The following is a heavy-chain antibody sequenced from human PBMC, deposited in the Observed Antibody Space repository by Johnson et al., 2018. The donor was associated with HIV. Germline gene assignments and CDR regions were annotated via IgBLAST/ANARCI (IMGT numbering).Heavy chain of an antibody. J-gene: IGHJ3*02. Sequence: QLVESGGGLVQPGGSLRLSCAASGFTFNSYWMNWVRQAPGKGLEWVSGSSGNSGSIGYADSVKGRFTISRANAKNSLYLQMNSLRADDTAVFYCARDLRVGAIDGFDIWGQGTKVTVAS. V-gene: IGHV3-9*01. D-gene: IGHD1-26*01. CDR3: ARDLRVGAIDGFDI. CDR2: SSGNSGSI. CDR1: GFTFNSYW.